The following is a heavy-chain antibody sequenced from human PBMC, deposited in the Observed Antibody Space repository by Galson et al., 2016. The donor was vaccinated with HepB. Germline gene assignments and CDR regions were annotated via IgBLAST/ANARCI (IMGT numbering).Heavy chain of an antibody. CDR1: GFTFSGYA. V-gene: IGHV3-23*01. CDR2: IHNDGETT. J-gene: IGHJ5*02. CDR3: AKQRGGAMGNYCFGP. D-gene: IGHD5-18*01. Sequence: SLRLSCAASGFTFSGYAMSWVRQAPGKGLQWISLIHNDGETTYYADSVKGRFTVSRDNSKNTLYLQMNSLRAEDTAVYYCAKQRGGAMGNYCFGPWGQGTLVSVSS.